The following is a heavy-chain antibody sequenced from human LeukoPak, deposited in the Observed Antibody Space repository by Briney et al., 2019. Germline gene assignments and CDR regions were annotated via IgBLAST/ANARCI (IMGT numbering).Heavy chain of an antibody. J-gene: IGHJ4*02. D-gene: IGHD5-24*01. Sequence: GGSLGLSCAASGFIFSNYGMHWVRQAPGKGLEWVAVIWYDGSDKYYADSVKGRFTISRDNSKNTLYLQMNSLRAEDTAVYYCAKDRDDAIDYWGQGTLVTASS. CDR1: GFIFSNYG. V-gene: IGHV3-33*06. CDR3: AKDRDDAIDY. CDR2: IWYDGSDK.